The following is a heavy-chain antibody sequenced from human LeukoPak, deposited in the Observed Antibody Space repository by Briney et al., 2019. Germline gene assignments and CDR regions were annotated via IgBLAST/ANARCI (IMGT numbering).Heavy chain of an antibody. J-gene: IGHJ4*02. V-gene: IGHV1-18*01. Sequence: ASVKVSCKASGYTFTSYGISWVRQAPGQGLEWMGWISAYNGNTNYAQKLQGRVTMTTDTSTSTAYMELRSLRSDDTAVYYCARDRGRYDYVWGSPSFDYWGQGTLVTVSS. D-gene: IGHD3-16*01. CDR2: ISAYNGNT. CDR1: GYTFTSYG. CDR3: ARDRGRYDYVWGSPSFDY.